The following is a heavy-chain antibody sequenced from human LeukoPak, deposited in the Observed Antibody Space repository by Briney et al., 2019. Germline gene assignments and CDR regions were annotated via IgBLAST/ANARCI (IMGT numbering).Heavy chain of an antibody. Sequence: GGSLRLSCAASGFTFSSYSMNWVRQAPGKGLEWVAVISYDGSNKYYADSVKGRLTISRDNSKNTLYLQMNSLRAEDTAVYYCARDVAKQWLVISLDYWGQGTLVTVSS. D-gene: IGHD6-19*01. V-gene: IGHV3-30*03. CDR3: ARDVAKQWLVISLDY. CDR1: GFTFSSYS. J-gene: IGHJ4*02. CDR2: ISYDGSNK.